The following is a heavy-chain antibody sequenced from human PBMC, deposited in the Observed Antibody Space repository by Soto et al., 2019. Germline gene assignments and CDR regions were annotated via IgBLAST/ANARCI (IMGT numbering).Heavy chain of an antibody. CDR2: INPNSGGT. CDR3: ARVSDYDSTGGMDV. J-gene: IGHJ6*02. V-gene: IGHV1-2*02. Sequence: GXSVKVCCKSSGSTFTCYYMHLVRQAPGQGLEWMGWINPNSGGTNYAQKFQGRVTMTRDTSISTDYMELRRLRSDDTAVYYCARVSDYDSTGGMDVWGQGTTVTVSS. CDR1: GSTFTCYY. D-gene: IGHD3-3*01.